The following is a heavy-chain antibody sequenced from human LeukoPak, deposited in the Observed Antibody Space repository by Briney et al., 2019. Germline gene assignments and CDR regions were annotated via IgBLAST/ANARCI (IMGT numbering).Heavy chain of an antibody. J-gene: IGHJ4*02. V-gene: IGHV4/OR15-8*02. CDR2: ISLAGQT. D-gene: IGHD1-26*01. Sequence: SETLSLTCGVSGGSISGTNWWSWVRPPPGQGLEWIGEISLAGQTNYNPSLNGRVTMSLDKSSNQLSLHLTSVTAADTATYFCSRESGSFCPFGYWGQGTLVTVSS. CDR3: SRESGSFCPFGY. CDR1: GGSISGTNW.